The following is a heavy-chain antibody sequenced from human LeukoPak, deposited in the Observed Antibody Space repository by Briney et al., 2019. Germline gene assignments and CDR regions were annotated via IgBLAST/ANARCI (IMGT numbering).Heavy chain of an antibody. Sequence: MSGGSLRLSCAASGFTFSNAWMSWVRQAPGKGLEWVGRIKSKTDGGTTDYAAPVKGRFTISRDDSKNTLYLQMNSLKTEDTALYYCTTDRRLDWNWGGYFDYWGQGTLVTVSS. D-gene: IGHD1-7*01. J-gene: IGHJ4*02. CDR1: GFTFSNAW. V-gene: IGHV3-15*01. CDR2: IKSKTDGGTT. CDR3: TTDRRLDWNWGGYFDY.